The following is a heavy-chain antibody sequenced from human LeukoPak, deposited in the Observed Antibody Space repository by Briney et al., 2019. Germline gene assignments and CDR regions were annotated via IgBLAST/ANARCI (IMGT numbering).Heavy chain of an antibody. CDR1: GFTFSSYR. J-gene: IGHJ4*02. CDR2: IYSGGST. Sequence: PGGSLRLSCAASGFTFSSYRMSWVRQAPGKGLEWVSVIYSGGSTYYADSVKGRFTISRDNSKNTLYLQMNSLRAEDTAVYYCARAAPLDTPSDWGQGTLVTVSS. D-gene: IGHD5-18*01. CDR3: ARAAPLDTPSD. V-gene: IGHV3-53*01.